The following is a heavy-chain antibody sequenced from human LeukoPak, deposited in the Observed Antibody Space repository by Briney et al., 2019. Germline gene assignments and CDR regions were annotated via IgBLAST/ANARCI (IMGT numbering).Heavy chain of an antibody. Sequence: ASVKVSCKASGYTFTSYYMHWVRQAPGKGLEWMGGFDPEDGETIYAQKFQGRVTMTEDTSTDTAYMELSSLRSEDTAVYYCATVSAGTVATIGYYFDYWGQGTLVTVSS. CDR1: GYTFTSYY. D-gene: IGHD5-12*01. CDR3: ATVSAGTVATIGYYFDY. CDR2: FDPEDGET. J-gene: IGHJ4*02. V-gene: IGHV1-24*01.